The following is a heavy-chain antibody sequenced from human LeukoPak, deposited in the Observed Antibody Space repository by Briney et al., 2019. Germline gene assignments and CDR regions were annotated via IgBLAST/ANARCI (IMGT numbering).Heavy chain of an antibody. CDR1: GGSISSGSYY. V-gene: IGHV4-61*02. J-gene: IGHJ4*02. CDR2: IYTSGST. Sequence: SETLSLTCTVSGGSISSGSYYWSWIRQPAGKGLEWIGRIYTSGSTNYNPSLKSRVTISVDTSKNRFSLKLSSVTAADTAVYYCARLAGYSYGNFDYWGQGTLVTVSS. CDR3: ARLAGYSYGNFDY. D-gene: IGHD5-18*01.